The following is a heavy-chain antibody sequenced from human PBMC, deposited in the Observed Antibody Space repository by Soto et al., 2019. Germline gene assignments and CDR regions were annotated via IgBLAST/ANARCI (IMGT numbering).Heavy chain of an antibody. CDR3: ASGAGYSSGSQGDY. Sequence: QVQLQESGPGLVKPSETLSLTCAVSGGSLSSYYWNWIRQPAEKGLEWIGRIYTSGSTNYNPSLKSRVTMSVXTAKNQIALKLSSVTAADTAVYYCASGAGYSSGSQGDYWGQGTLVTVSS. J-gene: IGHJ4*02. CDR1: GGSLSSYY. V-gene: IGHV4-4*07. D-gene: IGHD2-15*01. CDR2: IYTSGST.